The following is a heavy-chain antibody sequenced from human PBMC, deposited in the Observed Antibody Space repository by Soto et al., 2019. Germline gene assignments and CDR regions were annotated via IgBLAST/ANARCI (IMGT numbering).Heavy chain of an antibody. CDR2: IIPVFQTA. CDR1: GGLFSSYP. V-gene: IGHV1-69*01. Sequence: VKVSCKAPGGLFSSYPISWVRQVPGQGLEWMGGIIPVFQTAYYTQRFQGRVTITADESTNTAYMELSSLRSEDTAIYYCARGGSGYTWFNEFWGQGTLVTVSS. J-gene: IGHJ4*02. CDR3: ARGGSGYTWFNEF. D-gene: IGHD3-22*01.